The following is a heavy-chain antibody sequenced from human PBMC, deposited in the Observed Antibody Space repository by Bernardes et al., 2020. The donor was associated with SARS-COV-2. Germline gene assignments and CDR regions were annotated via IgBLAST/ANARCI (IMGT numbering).Heavy chain of an antibody. CDR2: INPNSGGT. Sequence: ASVKVSCKASGYTFTGYYMHWVRQAPGQGLEWMGWINPNSGGTNYAQKFQGRVTMTRDTSINTAYMELSRLRSDDTAVYYCARDLTGTTFGYYYYGMDVWGQGTTVTVSS. V-gene: IGHV1-2*02. CDR3: ARDLTGTTFGYYYYGMDV. D-gene: IGHD1-7*01. CDR1: GYTFTGYY. J-gene: IGHJ6*02.